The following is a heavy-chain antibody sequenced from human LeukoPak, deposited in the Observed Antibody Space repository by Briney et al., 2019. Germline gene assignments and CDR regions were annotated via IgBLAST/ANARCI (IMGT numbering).Heavy chain of an antibody. V-gene: IGHV3-33*01. CDR2: IWYDGSNK. Sequence: GGSLRLSCAASGFTFSSYGMHWARQAPGKGLEWVAVIWYDGSNKYYADSVKGRFTISRDNSKNTLYLQMNSLRAEDTAVYYCARAPGTYRGDGYKHFDYWGQGTLVTVSS. CDR1: GFTFSSYG. J-gene: IGHJ4*02. CDR3: ARAPGTYRGDGYKHFDY. D-gene: IGHD5-24*01.